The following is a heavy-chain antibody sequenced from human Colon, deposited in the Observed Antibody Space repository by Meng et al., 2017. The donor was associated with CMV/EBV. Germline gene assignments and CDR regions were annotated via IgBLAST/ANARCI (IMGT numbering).Heavy chain of an antibody. Sequence: GYTFTSYYLHWVRQAPGQGLEWMGIINPSGGSTSYAQKFQGRVTMTRDTSTSTVYMEPSSLRSEDTAVYYCARVYCSSTSCSEYFQHWGQGTLVTVSS. CDR1: GYTFTSYY. CDR3: ARVYCSSTSCSEYFQH. V-gene: IGHV1-46*01. D-gene: IGHD2-2*01. J-gene: IGHJ1*01. CDR2: INPSGGST.